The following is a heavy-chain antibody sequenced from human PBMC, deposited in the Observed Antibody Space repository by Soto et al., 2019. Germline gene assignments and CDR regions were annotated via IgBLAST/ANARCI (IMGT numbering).Heavy chain of an antibody. V-gene: IGHV3-23*01. CDR2: ISGTGGTT. D-gene: IGHD6-25*01. Sequence: VQLLESGGGLVQPGGSLRLSCAASGFTFSSYAMSWVRQAPGKGLEWVSAISGTGGTTYYADSVKGRFTISRHNSRKTLHLQMHSLRAEVTAIYYCAKFFVETGGSSGWPWSFHFWGQGTLVTVSS. J-gene: IGHJ4*02. CDR3: AKFFVETGGSSGWPWSFHF. CDR1: GFTFSSYA.